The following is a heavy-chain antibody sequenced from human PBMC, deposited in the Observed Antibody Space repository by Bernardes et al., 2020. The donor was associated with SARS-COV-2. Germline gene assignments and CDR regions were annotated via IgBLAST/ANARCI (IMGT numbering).Heavy chain of an antibody. Sequence: SVKVSCKASGGTFCSNHISWVRQAPGQGLEWMGRIMPILGIPNYAQKFQGRVTITADTYTSTAYMELTSLTSDDTAVYYCARDSVLPGWGQGTLVIVSS. CDR2: IMPILGIP. D-gene: IGHD1-26*01. V-gene: IGHV1-69*04. CDR3: ARDSVLPG. J-gene: IGHJ4*02. CDR1: GGTFCSNH.